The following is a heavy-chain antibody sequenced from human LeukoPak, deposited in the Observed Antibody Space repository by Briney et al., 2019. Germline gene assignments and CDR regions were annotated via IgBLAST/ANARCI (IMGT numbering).Heavy chain of an antibody. CDR2: ISSSSSTI. CDR3: ARETATIGHAFDI. J-gene: IGHJ3*02. Sequence: GGSLRLSCAASGFTFSSYAMHWVRQAPGKGLEWVSYISSSSSTIYYADSVKGRFTISRDNAKNSLYLQMNSLRAEDTAVYYCARETATIGHAFDIWGQGTMVTVSS. CDR1: GFTFSSYA. V-gene: IGHV3-48*01. D-gene: IGHD5-24*01.